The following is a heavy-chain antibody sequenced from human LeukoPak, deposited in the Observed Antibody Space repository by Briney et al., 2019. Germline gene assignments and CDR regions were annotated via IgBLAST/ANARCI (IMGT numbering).Heavy chain of an antibody. CDR2: TSWNSGSI. V-gene: IGHV3-9*01. CDR1: GFTFDDYA. D-gene: IGHD6-13*01. CDR3: ARDLIAAAGTGYYYYYGMDV. J-gene: IGHJ6*02. Sequence: PGRPLRLSCAASGFTFDDYAMHWVRQAPGKGLEWVSGTSWNSGSIGYADSVKGRFTISRDNAKNSLYLQMNSLRAEDTAVYYCARDLIAAAGTGYYYYYGMDVWGQGTTVTVSS.